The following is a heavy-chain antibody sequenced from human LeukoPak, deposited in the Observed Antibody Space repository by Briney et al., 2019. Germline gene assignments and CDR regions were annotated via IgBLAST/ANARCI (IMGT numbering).Heavy chain of an antibody. V-gene: IGHV4-59*01. Sequence: SETLSLTCTISGGSISSYYWSWIRQPPGKGLEWIGYIYYTGSTDYNPSLKSRVAISVDTSKNQFSLKLSSVTAADTAVYYCARGSKAAPGTFDYWGQGTLVTVS. J-gene: IGHJ4*02. CDR3: ARGSKAAPGTFDY. CDR1: GGSISSYY. CDR2: IYYTGST. D-gene: IGHD6-13*01.